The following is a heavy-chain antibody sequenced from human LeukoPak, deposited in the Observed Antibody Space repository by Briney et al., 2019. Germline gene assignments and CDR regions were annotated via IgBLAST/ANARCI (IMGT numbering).Heavy chain of an antibody. CDR1: GFTFSSYA. V-gene: IGHV3-30*04. D-gene: IGHD3-22*01. CDR2: ISFDGSDK. J-gene: IGHJ4*02. Sequence: PGGSLRLSCAASGFTFSSYAMHWVRQAPGKGLEWVAVISFDGSDKYYADAVKGRFTISRDNSENTVYLQMNSLRAEDTAVYYCARDLDSSGYYYAYWGQGSLVTVSS. CDR3: ARDLDSSGYYYAY.